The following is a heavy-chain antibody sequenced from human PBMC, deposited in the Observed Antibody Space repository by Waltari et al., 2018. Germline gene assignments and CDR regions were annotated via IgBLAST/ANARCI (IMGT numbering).Heavy chain of an antibody. D-gene: IGHD4-17*01. J-gene: IGHJ4*02. CDR3: ARFPRDYSFDY. CDR2: IYTSGNT. CDR1: GGSITSGIYY. V-gene: IGHV4-61*02. Sequence: GLVKPSQTLSLTCSVSGGSITSGIYYWTWIRQPAGKGLEWIGRIYTSGNTDYNPSLKSRVTMSMDTSKNQFSLNLSSVTAADTAVYYCARFPRDYSFDYWGQGTLVTVSS.